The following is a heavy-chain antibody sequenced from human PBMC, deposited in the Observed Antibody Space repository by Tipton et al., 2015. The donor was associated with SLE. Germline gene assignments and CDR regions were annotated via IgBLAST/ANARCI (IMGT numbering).Heavy chain of an antibody. CDR3: AKEVDYYYYMDV. CDR2: IYSGGSST. CDR1: GFTISSYA. Sequence: GSLRLSCAASGFTISSYAMSWVRQAPGKGLEWVSVIYSGGSSTYYADSVKGRFTIFRDNSKNTLYLQMNSLRAEDTAVYYCAKEVDYYYYMDVWGKGTTVTVSS. V-gene: IGHV3-23*03. J-gene: IGHJ6*03.